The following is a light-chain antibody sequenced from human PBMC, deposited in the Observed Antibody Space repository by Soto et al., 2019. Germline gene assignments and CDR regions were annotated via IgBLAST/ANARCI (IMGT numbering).Light chain of an antibody. CDR3: SSYAGSNNYV. J-gene: IGLJ1*01. V-gene: IGLV2-8*01. CDR2: EVS. Sequence: QPVLTQPPSASGSPGQSVTISCTGTSSDVGGYDYVSWYQQHPGKAPKLMIYEVSKRPSGIPDRFSGSKSGNTASLTVSGLQAEDEAAYYCSSYAGSNNYVFGTGTKLTVL. CDR1: SSDVGGYDY.